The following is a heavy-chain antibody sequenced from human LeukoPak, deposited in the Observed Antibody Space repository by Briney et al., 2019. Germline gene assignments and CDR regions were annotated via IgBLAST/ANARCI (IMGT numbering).Heavy chain of an antibody. CDR3: ARVSSSSSFSFLFDY. Sequence: GGTLKGSCARSGFAYSSYERNCVREAPWKGEESVSYISRSGSTIYYADSVKGRFTISRDNAKNSLYMQMNSLRAEDTAVYYCARVSSSSSFSFLFDYWGQGTLVTVSS. V-gene: IGHV3-48*03. J-gene: IGHJ4*02. D-gene: IGHD6-6*01. CDR2: ISRSGSTI. CDR1: GFAYSSYE.